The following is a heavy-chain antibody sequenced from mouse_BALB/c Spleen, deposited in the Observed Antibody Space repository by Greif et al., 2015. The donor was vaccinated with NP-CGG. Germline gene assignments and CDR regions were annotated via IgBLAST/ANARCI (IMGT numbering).Heavy chain of an antibody. D-gene: IGHD1-1*01. CDR3: ARTYGSSHYFDY. CDR1: GFNIKDTY. Sequence: EVQLQQSGAELVKPGASVKLSCTASGFNIKDTYMHWVKQRPEQGLEWIGRIDPANGNTKYDPKFQGKATITADTSSNTAYLQLSSLTSEDTAVYYCARTYGSSHYFDYWGQGTTLTVSS. CDR2: IDPANGNT. J-gene: IGHJ2*01. V-gene: IGHV14-3*02.